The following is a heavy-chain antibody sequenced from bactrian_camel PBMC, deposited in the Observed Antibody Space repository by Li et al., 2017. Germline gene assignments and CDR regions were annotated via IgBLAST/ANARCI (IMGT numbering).Heavy chain of an antibody. CDR2: FWGGDSST. CDR1: GSTYDVDS. D-gene: IGHD5*01. Sequence: HVQLVESGGGSVRAGGSLRLSCATSGSTYDVDSMGWFRQHPPTEREGVAGFWGGDSSTCYSDSVKGRFTVSRDNATNTLYLQMNSLKPEDTAIYYCAATKGLPDLLRGGYLSARSYNYWGRGTQVTVS. CDR3: AATKGLPDLLRGGYLSARSYNY. J-gene: IGHJ4*01. V-gene: IGHV3S55*01.